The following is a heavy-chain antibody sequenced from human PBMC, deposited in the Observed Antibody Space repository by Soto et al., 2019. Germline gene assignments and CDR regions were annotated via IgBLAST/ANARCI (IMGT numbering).Heavy chain of an antibody. CDR2: ISGSGSNT. J-gene: IGHJ4*02. V-gene: IGHV3-23*01. D-gene: IGHD6-19*01. Sequence: EVQLLESGGGLVQPGGSLRLSCAASGFIFSSYPMSWVRQAPGTGPEWVSSISGSGSNTFYADSVKGRFTISRDKSKNTLYLQMNSLRAEDTARYYCAKPLVGSGWPLFDYWGQGALVSVSS. CDR1: GFIFSSYP. CDR3: AKPLVGSGWPLFDY.